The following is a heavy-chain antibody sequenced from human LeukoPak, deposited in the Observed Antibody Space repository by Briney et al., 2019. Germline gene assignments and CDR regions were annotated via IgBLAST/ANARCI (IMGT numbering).Heavy chain of an antibody. J-gene: IGHJ5*02. V-gene: IGHV3-7*01. CDR1: GFIFNTYW. CDR2: INEDGDVT. Sequence: GGSLRLSCAASGFIFNTYWMSWVRQAPGKGLEWVANINEDGDVTYYVDSVKGRFTISRDNARNSPYLQMNSLRVEDTAVYYCAGERHTAASYNWYDPWGQGTLVAVSS. CDR3: AGERHTAASYNWYDP. D-gene: IGHD2-21*02.